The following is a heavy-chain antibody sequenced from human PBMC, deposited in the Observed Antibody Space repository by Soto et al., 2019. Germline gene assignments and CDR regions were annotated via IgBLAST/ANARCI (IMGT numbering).Heavy chain of an antibody. V-gene: IGHV3-7*03. CDR3: ERASDLCCSSTSCYAFDI. CDR2: IKQDGSEK. CDR1: GFTFSSYW. D-gene: IGHD2-2*01. Sequence: GGSLRLSCAASGFTFSSYWMSWVRQAPGKGLEWVANIKQDGSEKYYVDSVKGRFTISRDNAKNSLYLQMNSLRAEDMAVYYCERASDLCCSSTSCYAFDIWGQGTMVTVSS. J-gene: IGHJ3*02.